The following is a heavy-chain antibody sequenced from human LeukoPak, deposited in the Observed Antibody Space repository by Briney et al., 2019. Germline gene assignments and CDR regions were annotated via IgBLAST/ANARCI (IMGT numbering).Heavy chain of an antibody. CDR3: ARDTFRSMAVAIDY. CDR2: IKQDGSVK. CDR1: GISVSIFW. J-gene: IGHJ4*02. D-gene: IGHD6-19*01. V-gene: IGHV3-7*01. Sequence: GGSLRLSCAASGISVSIFWMSWVRQAPGKGLEWVANIKQDGSVKSYVDSVKGRFTISRDNSKNTLFLQMNSLRAEDTAVYYCARDTFRSMAVAIDYWGQGTLVTVSS.